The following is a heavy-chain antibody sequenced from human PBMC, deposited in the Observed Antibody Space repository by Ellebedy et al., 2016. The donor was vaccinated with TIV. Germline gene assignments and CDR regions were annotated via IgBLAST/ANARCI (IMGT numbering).Heavy chain of an antibody. CDR3: AKDDVWMPCGY. V-gene: IGHV3-7*03. D-gene: IGHD5-12*01. J-gene: IGHJ4*02. CDR2: INQDATKT. CDR1: GFSFRSYW. Sequence: GESLKISCAASGFSFRSYWMTWVRQAPGKGLEWVANINQDATKTFYVDSVRGRFTISRDNSRNTLYLQADSLRVEDTANYFCAKDDVWMPCGYWGQGIMVTVSS.